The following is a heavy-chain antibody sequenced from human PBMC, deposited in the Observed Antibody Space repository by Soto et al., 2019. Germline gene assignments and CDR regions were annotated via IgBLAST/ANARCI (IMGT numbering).Heavy chain of an antibody. CDR3: AREYFIGSGWYNWFDP. D-gene: IGHD6-19*01. Sequence: ASVKVSCKTSGYNFTNFDSNGVRQAPGRGLVWMGWMNPSSGETGSAQNFQGRVTMTRDISTRTFFMQLTSLRSEDTAVYYCAREYFIGSGWYNWFDPGGQGPLVTV. CDR2: MNPSSGET. CDR1: GYNFTNFD. V-gene: IGHV1-8*01. J-gene: IGHJ5*02.